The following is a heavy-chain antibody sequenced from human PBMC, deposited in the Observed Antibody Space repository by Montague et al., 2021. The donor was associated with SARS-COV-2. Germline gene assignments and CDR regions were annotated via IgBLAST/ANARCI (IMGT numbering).Heavy chain of an antibody. Sequence: CAISGDSVSSKSVAWNWIRQSPSRGLEWLGRTYYRSKWDSDYAESVKRRLVITPDTSKNQVPLQLNSVIPEDTAVYSCASSGITLTGLDAFDIWGQGTMVTVSS. V-gene: IGHV6-1*01. D-gene: IGHD3-9*01. CDR2: TYYRSKWDS. CDR3: ASSGITLTGLDAFDI. J-gene: IGHJ3*02. CDR1: GDSVSSKSVA.